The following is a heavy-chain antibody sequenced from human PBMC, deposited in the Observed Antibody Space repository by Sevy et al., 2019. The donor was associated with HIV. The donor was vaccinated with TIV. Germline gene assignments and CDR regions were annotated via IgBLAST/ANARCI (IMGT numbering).Heavy chain of an antibody. CDR2: ISGISNYI. CDR1: GFTFSSYY. V-gene: IGHV3-21*01. J-gene: IGHJ6*02. D-gene: IGHD3-10*01. Sequence: GSLRLSCAASGFTFSSYYMNWVRQAPGKGLEWVSSISGISNYIYYADSVMGRFTISRDNAKNSLYLQMNSLRAEDTAVYYCAKRLVSWDGMDVWGQGTTVTVSS. CDR3: AKRLVSWDGMDV.